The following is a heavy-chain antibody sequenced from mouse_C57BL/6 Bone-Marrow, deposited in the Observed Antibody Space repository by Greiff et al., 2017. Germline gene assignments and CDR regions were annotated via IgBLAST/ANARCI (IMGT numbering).Heavy chain of an antibody. Sequence: EVQVVESGGGLVKPGGSLKLSCAASGFTFSDYGMHWVRQAPEKGLEWVAYISSGSSTIYYADTVNGRFTISRDNAKNTLFLQMTSLRSEDTAMYYCARDLYAMDYWGQGTSVTVSS. CDR1: GFTFSDYG. V-gene: IGHV5-17*01. J-gene: IGHJ4*01. CDR2: ISSGSSTI. CDR3: ARDLYAMDY.